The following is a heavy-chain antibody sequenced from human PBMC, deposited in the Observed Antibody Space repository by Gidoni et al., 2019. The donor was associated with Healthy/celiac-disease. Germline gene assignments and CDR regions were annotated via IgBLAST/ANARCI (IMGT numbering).Heavy chain of an antibody. D-gene: IGHD2-2*01. V-gene: IGHV4-34*01. CDR3: ARGRPGPNIVVVPAAMVLDY. J-gene: IGHJ4*02. CDR1: GGSLSGYY. Sequence: QVQLQQWGAGLLKPSATLSLTCAVYGGSLSGYYWSGLRQPPGKGLECMGEINHSGRTNYNPLRQSRVTISVDTSTNQFSLKLSSLTAADTAVYYCARGRPGPNIVVVPAAMVLDYWGQGTLVTVSS. CDR2: INHSGRT.